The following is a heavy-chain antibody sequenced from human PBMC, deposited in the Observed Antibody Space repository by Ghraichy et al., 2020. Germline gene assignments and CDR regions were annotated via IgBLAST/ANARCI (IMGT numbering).Heavy chain of an antibody. V-gene: IGHV3-23*01. D-gene: IGHD3-10*01. J-gene: IGHJ4*02. CDR2: INGGGGTT. CDR1: GFTFSAYA. Sequence: GGSLRLSCAASGFTFSAYAMSWVRQPPGKGLEWVSAINGGGGTTSYADSVKGRFTLSRDDSKNTLYLQMNSLRAEDTAIYYCARDRGSGMYAEYWGQGTLVTVSS. CDR3: ARDRGSGMYAEY.